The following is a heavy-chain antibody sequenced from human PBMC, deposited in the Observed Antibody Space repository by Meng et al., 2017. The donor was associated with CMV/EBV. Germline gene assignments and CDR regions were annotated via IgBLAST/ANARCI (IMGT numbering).Heavy chain of an antibody. CDR2: IYYSGST. D-gene: IGHD4-17*01. J-gene: IGHJ6*02. V-gene: IGHV4-30-4*08. CDR1: GGSISSGDYY. CDR3: ARVVRVTTYSSYYYGMDV. Sequence: SETLSLACTVSGGSISSGDYYWSWIRQPPGKGLEWIGYIYYSGSTYYNPSLKSRVTISVDTSKNQFSLKLSSVTAADTAVYYCARVVRVTTYSSYYYGMDVWGQGTTVTVSS.